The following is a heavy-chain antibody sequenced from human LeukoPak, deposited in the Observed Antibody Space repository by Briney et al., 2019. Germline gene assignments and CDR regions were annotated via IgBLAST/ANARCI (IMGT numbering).Heavy chain of an antibody. D-gene: IGHD6-13*01. CDR2: INTNTGNP. CDR3: ARLYSSSWLQCYYYGMDV. J-gene: IGHJ6*02. CDR1: GYTFTSYA. Sequence: ASVKVSCKASGYTFTSYAMNWVRQAPGQGLEWMGWINTNTGNPTHAQGFTGRFVFSLDTSVSTAYLQISSLKAEDTAVYYCARLYSSSWLQCYYYGMDVWGQGTTVTVSS. V-gene: IGHV7-4-1*02.